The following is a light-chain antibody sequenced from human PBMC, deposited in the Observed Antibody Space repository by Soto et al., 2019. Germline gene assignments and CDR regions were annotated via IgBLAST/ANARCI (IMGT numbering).Light chain of an antibody. CDR3: SSYAGSNNFV. CDR2: EVS. CDR1: SSDIGAYIY. J-gene: IGLJ1*01. Sequence: ALTQPPSASGSPGQSVTISCTGTSSDIGAYIYVSWYQQHPGKAPKLMISEVSRRPSGVPERFSGSKSGNTASLTVSGLQADDEAHYYCSSYAGSNNFVFGTGTQVTVL. V-gene: IGLV2-8*01.